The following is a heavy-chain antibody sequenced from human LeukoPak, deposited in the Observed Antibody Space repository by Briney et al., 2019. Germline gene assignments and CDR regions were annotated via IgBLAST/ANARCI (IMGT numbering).Heavy chain of an antibody. CDR1: GFTFSRDW. D-gene: IGHD2-2*01. CDR3: ARYCSSTSCYYDYYYMDV. CDR2: ISSSSSYI. Sequence: GGSLRLSCAASGFTFSRDWMHWVRQAPGKGLEWVSSISSSSSYIYYADSVKGRFTISRDNAKNSLYLQMNSLRAEDTAVYYCARYCSSTSCYYDYYYMDVWGKGTTVTVSS. V-gene: IGHV3-21*01. J-gene: IGHJ6*03.